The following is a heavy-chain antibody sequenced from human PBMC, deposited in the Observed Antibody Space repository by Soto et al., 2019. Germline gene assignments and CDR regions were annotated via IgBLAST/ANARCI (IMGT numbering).Heavy chain of an antibody. CDR2: ITPIYPTT. V-gene: IGHV1-69*13. J-gene: IGHJ4*02. CDR1: GGTFYTYT. CDR3: ARIPRYSFPTTDDLDS. Sequence: ASVKVSCKASGGTFYTYTFSWVRQAPGQGLEWMGSITPIYPTTNYAEKFQGRLTVTADGSTNTAYMELNSLTSEDTAVYYCARIPRYSFPTTDDLDSWGQGTLVTVSS. D-gene: IGHD5-18*01.